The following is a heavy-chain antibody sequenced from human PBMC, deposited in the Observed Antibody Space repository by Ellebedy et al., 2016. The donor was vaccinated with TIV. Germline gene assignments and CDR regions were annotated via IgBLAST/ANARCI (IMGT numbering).Heavy chain of an antibody. D-gene: IGHD3-22*01. CDR2: IYYSGST. Sequence: SETPSLTCTVSGGSISSYYWSWIRQPPGKGLEWIGYIYYSGSTNYNPSLKSRVTISVDTSKNQFSLKLSSVTAADTAVYYCARVKFRYYYDSSGQYYFDYWGQGTLVTVSS. CDR1: GGSISSYY. V-gene: IGHV4-59*01. J-gene: IGHJ4*02. CDR3: ARVKFRYYYDSSGQYYFDY.